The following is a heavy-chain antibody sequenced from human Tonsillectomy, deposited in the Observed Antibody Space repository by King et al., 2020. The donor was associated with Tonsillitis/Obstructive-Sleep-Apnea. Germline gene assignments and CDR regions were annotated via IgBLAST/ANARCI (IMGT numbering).Heavy chain of an antibody. J-gene: IGHJ4*02. CDR3: ARAGAAAVSPFDY. V-gene: IGHV3-33*01. CDR2: IWYDGSNK. Sequence: VQLVESGGGVVQPGRSLRLSCAASGFTFSSYGMHWVRQAPGKGLEWVAVIWYDGSNKHYADSVKGRFTISRDNSTNTLYLQMNNLRAEDTAVYYCARAGAAAVSPFDYWGQGTLVTVSS. D-gene: IGHD2-15*01. CDR1: GFTFSSYG.